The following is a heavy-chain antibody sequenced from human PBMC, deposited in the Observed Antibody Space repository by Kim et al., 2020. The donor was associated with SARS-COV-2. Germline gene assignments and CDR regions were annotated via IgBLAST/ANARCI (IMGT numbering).Heavy chain of an antibody. V-gene: IGHV4-34*01. Sequence: GRTNYNPSLKSRVTISVDTAKNQFSLKLSSVTAADTAVYYCARSSYAFDIWGQGTMVTVSS. CDR3: ARSSYAFDI. CDR2: GRT. J-gene: IGHJ3*02.